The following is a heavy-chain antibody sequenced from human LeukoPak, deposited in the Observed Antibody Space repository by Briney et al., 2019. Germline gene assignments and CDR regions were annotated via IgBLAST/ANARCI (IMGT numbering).Heavy chain of an antibody. Sequence: GSSVKVSCKASGGTFSSYAISWVRQAPGQGLEWMGGIIHIFGTTNYAQKFQGRVTITADKSTSTAYMELSSLRSEDTVVYYCARMGILTGYSIDYWGQGTLVTVSS. J-gene: IGHJ4*02. CDR2: IIHIFGTT. D-gene: IGHD3-9*01. V-gene: IGHV1-69*06. CDR1: GGTFSSYA. CDR3: ARMGILTGYSIDY.